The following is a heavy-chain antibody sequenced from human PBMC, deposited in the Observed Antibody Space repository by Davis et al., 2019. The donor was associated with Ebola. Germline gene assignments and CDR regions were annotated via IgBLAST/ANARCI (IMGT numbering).Heavy chain of an antibody. J-gene: IGHJ4*02. Sequence: SETLSLTCTVSGGSISSSSYYWGWIRQPPGKGLEWIGSIYYSGSTYYNPSLKSRVTISVDTSKNQFSLKLSSVTAADTAVYYCARGSRQWLRSMGYWGQGTLVTVSS. CDR3: ARGSRQWLRSMGY. CDR2: IYYSGST. V-gene: IGHV4-39*07. D-gene: IGHD5-12*01. CDR1: GGSISSSSYY.